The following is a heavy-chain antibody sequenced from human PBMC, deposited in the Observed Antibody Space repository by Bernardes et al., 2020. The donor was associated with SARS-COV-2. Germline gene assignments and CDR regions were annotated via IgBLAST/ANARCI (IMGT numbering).Heavy chain of an antibody. V-gene: IGHV4-61*02. CDR3: ARGRLGFDYFDY. CDR2: IYDSGSI. CDR1: NGSVSGGTYY. J-gene: IGHJ4*02. Sequence: SETLSLTCTVSNGSVSGGTYYWTWIRQPAGKGLEWIGRIYDSGSINYNPSLMSRLTISVDTSKNQFSLKLSSVTAADTAVYYCARGRLGFDYFDYWAQGNQVTVSS.